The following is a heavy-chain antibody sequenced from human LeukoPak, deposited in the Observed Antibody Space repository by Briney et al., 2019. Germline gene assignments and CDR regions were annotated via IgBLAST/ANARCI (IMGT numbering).Heavy chain of an antibody. V-gene: IGHV1-18*04. CDR2: ISAYNGNT. Sequence: ASVKVSCKASGYTLTGSFRHWWHQPLGQGLRWLGWISAYNGNTNYAQKIQGRVTMTTDTSTSTAYMELRSLRSDDTAVYYCARAVGSKVTEYFDYWGQGTLVTVSS. J-gene: IGHJ4*02. D-gene: IGHD1-14*01. CDR1: GYTLTGSF. CDR3: ARAVGSKVTEYFDY.